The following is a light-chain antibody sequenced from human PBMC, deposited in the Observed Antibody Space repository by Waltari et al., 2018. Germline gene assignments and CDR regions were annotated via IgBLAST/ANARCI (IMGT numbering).Light chain of an antibody. CDR3: QQADSFPYT. Sequence: DIQMTQSPSSVSASVGDRVTITCRASQGISSWLAWYQQRPGKAPKLLIYAVSSLHSGVPSRFSSGSGTDFTLTITSLQPEDFAIYYCQQADSFPYTFGQGTKLEIK. CDR2: AVS. V-gene: IGKV1-12*01. CDR1: QGISSW. J-gene: IGKJ2*01.